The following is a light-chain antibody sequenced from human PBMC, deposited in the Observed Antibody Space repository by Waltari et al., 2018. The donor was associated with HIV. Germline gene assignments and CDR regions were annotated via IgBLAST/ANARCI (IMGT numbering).Light chain of an antibody. V-gene: IGLV1-51*01. J-gene: IGLJ2*01. CDR1: SSNIGNNY. CDR2: DNN. Sequence: QSVLTQPPSVSAAPGQQVTISCSGSSSNIGNNYVSWYQQRPGTAHKPVFYDNNKRPSGIPDRCSVSKSGTSATLDSTGLQTGDEADYYCGTWDSSLSAGVFGGGTKLTVL. CDR3: GTWDSSLSAGV.